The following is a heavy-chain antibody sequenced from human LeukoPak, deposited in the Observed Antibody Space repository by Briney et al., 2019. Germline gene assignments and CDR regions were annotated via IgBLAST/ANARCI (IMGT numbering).Heavy chain of an antibody. J-gene: IGHJ4*02. D-gene: IGHD4-17*01. Sequence: GGSLRLSCAASGFTFSSFWMNWVRQAPGKGLEWVANIRHDGSEKYYVDSVKGRFTISRDNAKSSLFLQMNSLRVEDTAVYYCARGMTTGDWGQGTLVTVSS. V-gene: IGHV3-7*05. CDR1: GFTFSSFW. CDR3: ARGMTTGD. CDR2: IRHDGSEK.